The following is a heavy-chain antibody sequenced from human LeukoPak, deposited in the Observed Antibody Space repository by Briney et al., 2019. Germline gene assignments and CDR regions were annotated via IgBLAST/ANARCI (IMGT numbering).Heavy chain of an antibody. D-gene: IGHD3-10*01. Sequence: SETLSLTCSVSGGSINSGGYSWSWIRQPPGKGLEWIGDIYRSGSTFYNLSLQRRLTISLDRSKNELSLTLTSVTAADTAVYYRARERGRAYYFDYWGRGILVIVSS. J-gene: IGHJ4*02. CDR3: ARERGRAYYFDY. CDR1: GGSINSGGYS. CDR2: IYRSGST. V-gene: IGHV4-30-2*01.